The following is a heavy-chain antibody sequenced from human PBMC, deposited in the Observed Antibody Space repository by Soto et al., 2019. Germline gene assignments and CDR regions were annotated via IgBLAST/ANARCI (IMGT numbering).Heavy chain of an antibody. V-gene: IGHV1-18*01. CDR3: AGGGSGRENKGNYYYYMDV. CDR2: ISAYNGNT. D-gene: IGHD3-10*01. CDR1: GYTFTSYG. J-gene: IGHJ6*03. Sequence: ASVKVSCKASGYTFTSYGISWVRQAPGQGLEWMGWISAYNGNTNYAQKLQGRVTMTTDTSTSTAYMELRSLRSDDTAVYYCAGGGSGRENKGNYYYYMDVWGKGTTVTVSS.